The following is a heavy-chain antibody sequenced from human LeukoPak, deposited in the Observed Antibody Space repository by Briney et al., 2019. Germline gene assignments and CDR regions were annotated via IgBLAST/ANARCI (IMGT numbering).Heavy chain of an antibody. V-gene: IGHV4-39*01. CDR2: IYYSGNT. Sequence: SETLSLSCTVSFDSINTKNHCWGWIRQSPGKGLESIGTIYYSGNTYYNPSLMGRVTMSVDTPKNQFSLKLNSVSAADTAVYYCARQLVNWFDPWGQGTMVTVSS. CDR1: FDSINTKNHC. J-gene: IGHJ5*02. CDR3: ARQLVNWFDP. D-gene: IGHD6-6*01.